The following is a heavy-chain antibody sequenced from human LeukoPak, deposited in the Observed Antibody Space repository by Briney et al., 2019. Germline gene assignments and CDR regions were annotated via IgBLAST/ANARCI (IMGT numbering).Heavy chain of an antibody. CDR2: IIPIFGTA. V-gene: IGHV1-69*01. CDR3: ARVNSQYYYDSSGYYDY. CDR1: GFTFSSYA. J-gene: IGHJ4*02. Sequence: SCAASGFTFSSYAISWVRQAPGQGPEWMGGIIPIFGTANYAQKFQGRVTITADESTSTAYMELSSLGSEDTAVYYCARVNSQYYYDSSGYYDYWGQGTLVTVSS. D-gene: IGHD3-22*01.